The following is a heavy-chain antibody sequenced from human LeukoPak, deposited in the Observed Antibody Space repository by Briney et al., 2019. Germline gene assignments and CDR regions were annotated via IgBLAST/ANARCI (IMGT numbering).Heavy chain of an antibody. CDR1: GFTFSSYE. J-gene: IGHJ4*02. Sequence: GGSLRLSCATSGFTFSSYEMNWVRQAPGKGLEWVSHISSSGNSKYYADSVKGRFTISRDNAQNSLYLQMTSLRAEDTSVYFCARVKYYDSGSGSTPSFDYWGQGTLVTVSS. CDR2: ISSSGNSK. CDR3: ARVKYYDSGSGSTPSFDY. V-gene: IGHV3-48*03. D-gene: IGHD3-10*01.